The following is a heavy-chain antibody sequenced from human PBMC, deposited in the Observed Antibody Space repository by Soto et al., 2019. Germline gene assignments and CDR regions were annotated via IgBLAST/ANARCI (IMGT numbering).Heavy chain of an antibody. J-gene: IGHJ6*03. CDR2: MNPNSGNT. CDR1: GYTFTSYD. CDR3: ARGIGRFPYYYYYYYMDI. V-gene: IGHV1-8*01. D-gene: IGHD3-3*01. Sequence: ASVKVSSKASGYTFTSYDINLVRQAPPQGHERMGWMNPNSGNTGYAQKFQGRVTMTRNTSISTAYMELSSLRSEDTAVYYCARGIGRFPYYYYYYYMDIWGKGTTVTVSS.